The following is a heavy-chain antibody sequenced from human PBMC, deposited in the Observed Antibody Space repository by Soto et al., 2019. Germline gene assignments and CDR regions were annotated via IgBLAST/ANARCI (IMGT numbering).Heavy chain of an antibody. V-gene: IGHV1-2*04. CDR1: GYTFTGYY. Sequence: ASVKVSCKASGYTFTGYYMHWVRQAPGQGLEWMGWINPNSGGTNYAQKFQGWVTMTRDTSISTAYMELSRLRSDDTAVYYCARGYCSGGSCYKHYYYGMDVWGQGTTVTVSS. CDR2: INPNSGGT. D-gene: IGHD2-15*01. CDR3: ARGYCSGGSCYKHYYYGMDV. J-gene: IGHJ6*02.